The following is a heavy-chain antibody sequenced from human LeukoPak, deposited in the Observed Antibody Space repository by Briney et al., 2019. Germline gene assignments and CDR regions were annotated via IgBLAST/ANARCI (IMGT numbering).Heavy chain of an antibody. J-gene: IGHJ4*02. V-gene: IGHV3-23*01. Sequence: GGSLRLSCAASKFTFSSYSMNWVRQAPGKGLEWVSTIIGGSGRTYYTDSVKGRFTISRDHSENTLYLQMNSLRAEDTAVYHCAKHGRGNNSRDYFDYWGQGTLVTVSS. D-gene: IGHD5-12*01. CDR3: AKHGRGNNSRDYFDY. CDR2: IIGGSGRT. CDR1: KFTFSSYS.